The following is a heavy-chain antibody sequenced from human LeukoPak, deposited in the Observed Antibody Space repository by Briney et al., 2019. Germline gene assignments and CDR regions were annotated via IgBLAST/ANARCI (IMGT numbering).Heavy chain of an antibody. CDR3: AKGFDAADYYWGQGGFDF. V-gene: IGHV1-2*02. Sequence: GASVKVSCKXSGYIFTGHYLHWVRQAPGQGLEWMGWINPNSGDTNCAQKFQGKISMTADTSTSTAYMELRRLRSDDTAVYYCAKGFDAADYYWGQGGFDFWGQGTKVIVSS. J-gene: IGHJ3*01. D-gene: IGHD3-16*01. CDR2: INPNSGDT. CDR1: GYIFTGHY.